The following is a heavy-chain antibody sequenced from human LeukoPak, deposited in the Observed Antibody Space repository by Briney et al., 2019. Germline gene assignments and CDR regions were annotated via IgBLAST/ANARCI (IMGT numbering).Heavy chain of an antibody. D-gene: IGHD5-18*01. J-gene: IGHJ6*02. Sequence: SETLSLTCTVSGGSISSYYWSWIRQPPGKGLEWIGYIYYSGSTNYNPSLKSRVTISVDTSKNQFSLKLSSVTAADTAVYYCAGLRYSYGYALDYYGMDVWGQGTTVTVSS. V-gene: IGHV4-59*01. CDR1: GGSISSYY. CDR2: IYYSGST. CDR3: AGLRYSYGYALDYYGMDV.